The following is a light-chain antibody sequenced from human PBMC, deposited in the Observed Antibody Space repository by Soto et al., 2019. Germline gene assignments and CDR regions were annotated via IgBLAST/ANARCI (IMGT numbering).Light chain of an antibody. CDR2: DVT. CDR3: CSYAGSYTYWV. Sequence: QSALTQPRSVSGSPGQSVTISCTGTSSDVGAYNYVSWYQQHPGEAPKLMIYDVTKRPSGVPDRFSGSKSGNTASLTVSGLQAEDEADDYCCSYAGSYTYWVFGGGTKLTVL. V-gene: IGLV2-11*01. CDR1: SSDVGAYNY. J-gene: IGLJ3*02.